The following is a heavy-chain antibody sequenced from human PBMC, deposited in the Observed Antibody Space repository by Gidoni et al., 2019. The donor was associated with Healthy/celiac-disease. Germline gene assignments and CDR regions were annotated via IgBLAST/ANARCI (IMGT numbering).Heavy chain of an antibody. D-gene: IGHD6-19*01. CDR2: ISYDGSNK. Sequence: QVQLVESGGGVVQPGRSLRRSCAASGFTVSSYAMHWVRQAPGKGLEWVAVISYDGSNKYYADSVKGRFTISRDNSKNTLYLQMNSLRAEDTAVYYCATGYSSGWYYFDYWGQGTLVTVSS. CDR3: ATGYSSGWYYFDY. CDR1: GFTVSSYA. J-gene: IGHJ4*02. V-gene: IGHV3-30-3*01.